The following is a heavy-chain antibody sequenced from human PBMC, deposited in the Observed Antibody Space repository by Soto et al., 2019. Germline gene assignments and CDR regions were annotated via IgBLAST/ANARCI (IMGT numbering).Heavy chain of an antibody. J-gene: IGHJ5*02. CDR1: GYTFTSYA. V-gene: IGHV1-3*01. D-gene: IGHD3-10*01. Sequence: QVQLVQSGAEVKKPGASVKVSCKASGYTFTSYAMHWVRQAPGQRLEWMGWINAGNGNTKYSQKFQGRVTITRDTSASTAYMELSSLRSDDTAVYYCARDGGIDYYGSGSPINWFDPWGQGTLVTVSS. CDR3: ARDGGIDYYGSGSPINWFDP. CDR2: INAGNGNT.